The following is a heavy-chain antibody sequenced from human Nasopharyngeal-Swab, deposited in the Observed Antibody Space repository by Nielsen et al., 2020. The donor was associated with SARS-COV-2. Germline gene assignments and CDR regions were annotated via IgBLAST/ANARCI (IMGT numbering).Heavy chain of an antibody. CDR2: VNTDGSSP. J-gene: IGHJ4*02. CDR3: VRAGYSGSYGGFDL. V-gene: IGHV3-74*01. CDR1: GFTFSDYW. Sequence: GESLKISCAASGFTFSDYWIHWVRQAPGAGLVWVSRVNTDGSSPSYAGSVRGRFTISRDNAQNMVYAQLSNLRVEDTAVYYCVRAGYSGSYGGFDLWGQGALVTVSS. D-gene: IGHD1-26*01.